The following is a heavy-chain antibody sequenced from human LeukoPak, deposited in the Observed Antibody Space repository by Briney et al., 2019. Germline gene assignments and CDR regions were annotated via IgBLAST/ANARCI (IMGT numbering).Heavy chain of an antibody. D-gene: IGHD4-17*01. V-gene: IGHV3-23*01. CDR1: GFTFSSYA. CDR3: ARGNYGEDY. CDR2: LSGSGGST. Sequence: GGSLRLSCAASGFTFSSYAMSWVRQAPGKGLEWVSGLSGSGGSTYYTDAVRGRFTISRDNSKNTLYLQMNSLRAEDTAVYYCARGNYGEDYWGQGTLVTVSS. J-gene: IGHJ4*02.